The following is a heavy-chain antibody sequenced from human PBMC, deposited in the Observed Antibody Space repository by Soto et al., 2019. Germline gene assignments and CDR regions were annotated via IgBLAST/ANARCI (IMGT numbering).Heavy chain of an antibody. CDR1: GGSISSSSYY. V-gene: IGHV4-39*01. D-gene: IGHD3-3*01. J-gene: IGHJ4*02. CDR2: IYYSGST. Sequence: SETLSLTCTVSGGSISSSSYYWGWIRQPPGKGLEWIGSIYYSGSTYYNPSLKSRVTISVDTSKNQFSLKLSPVTAADTAVYYCARLGYDFWSGYPGPFDYWGQGTLVTVSS. CDR3: ARLGYDFWSGYPGPFDY.